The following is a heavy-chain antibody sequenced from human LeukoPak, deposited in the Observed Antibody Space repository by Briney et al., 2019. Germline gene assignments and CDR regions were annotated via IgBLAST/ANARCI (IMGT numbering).Heavy chain of an antibody. CDR3: TRGAIQQWLYYGMDV. CDR1: GFTFGVHA. J-gene: IGHJ6*02. Sequence: GGSLRPSCTASGFTFGVHAMSWVRQAPGKGREWVGFIRSKTYGGTTEYAASVKGRFTISRDDSKSIAYLQMNSLKTEDTAVYYCTRGAIQQWLYYGMDVWGQGTTVTVSS. V-gene: IGHV3-49*04. D-gene: IGHD5-18*01. CDR2: IRSKTYGGTT.